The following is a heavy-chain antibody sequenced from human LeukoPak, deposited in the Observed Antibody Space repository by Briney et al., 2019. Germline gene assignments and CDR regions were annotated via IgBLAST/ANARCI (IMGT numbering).Heavy chain of an antibody. Sequence: GGSLRLSCAASGFMFSTYWMSWVRQAPGKGLEWVANMNQDGSEKYYVDSVKGRFTISRDNAKNSLFLQMHSLRAEDTAVYYCARDHPGTAVAGYDYWGQGTLVTVSS. D-gene: IGHD6-19*01. J-gene: IGHJ4*02. CDR2: MNQDGSEK. CDR1: GFMFSTYW. V-gene: IGHV3-7*01. CDR3: ARDHPGTAVAGYDY.